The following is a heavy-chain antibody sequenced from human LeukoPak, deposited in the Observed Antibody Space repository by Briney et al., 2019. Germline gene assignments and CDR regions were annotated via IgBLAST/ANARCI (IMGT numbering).Heavy chain of an antibody. Sequence: SETLSLTCTVSGGSISSTRYYWGWIRQPPGKGLEWIGSIYYIGSTYYNPSLKSRVTISVDTSKNQFSLKLSSVTAADTAVYYCARLRIQLWFIYWGQGTLVTVSS. CDR3: ARLRIQLWFIY. J-gene: IGHJ4*02. V-gene: IGHV4-39*01. D-gene: IGHD5-18*01. CDR2: IYYIGST. CDR1: GGSISSTRYY.